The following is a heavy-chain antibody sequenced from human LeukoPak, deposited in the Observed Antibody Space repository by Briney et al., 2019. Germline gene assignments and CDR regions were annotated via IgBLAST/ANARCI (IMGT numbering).Heavy chain of an antibody. D-gene: IGHD3-3*01. Sequence: GGSLRLSCAGSGFTFSSYSMNWVRQAPGKGLEWVSSISSSSSYIYYADSVKGRFTISRDNAKNSLYPQMNSLRAEDTAVYYCARSNFWSGPAYYFDYWGQGTLVTVSS. CDR3: ARSNFWSGPAYYFDY. CDR2: ISSSSSYI. V-gene: IGHV3-21*01. CDR1: GFTFSSYS. J-gene: IGHJ4*02.